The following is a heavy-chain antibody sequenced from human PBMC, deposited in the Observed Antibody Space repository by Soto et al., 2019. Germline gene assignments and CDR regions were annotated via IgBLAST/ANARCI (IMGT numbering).Heavy chain of an antibody. J-gene: IGHJ5*02. V-gene: IGHV3-7*01. CDR2: IKQDGSEK. Sequence: PGGSLRLSCAASGFTFSSYWMSRVRQAPGKGLEWVANIKQDGSEKYYVDSVKGRFTISRDNAKNSLYLQMNSLRAEDTAVHYCARDQGIVVVPAAIWSWFDPWGQGTLVTVSS. CDR1: GFTFSSYW. CDR3: ARDQGIVVVPAAIWSWFDP. D-gene: IGHD2-2*01.